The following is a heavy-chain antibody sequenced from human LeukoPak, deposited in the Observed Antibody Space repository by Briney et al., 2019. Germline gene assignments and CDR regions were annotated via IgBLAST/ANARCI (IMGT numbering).Heavy chain of an antibody. D-gene: IGHD3-22*01. CDR2: IKSKTDGGTT. J-gene: IGHJ4*02. V-gene: IGHV3-15*01. Sequence: GGSLRLSCAASGFTFSNAWMTWVRQAPGKGLEWVGRIKSKTDGGTTDYTAPVKGRFTISRGDSIHTLYLQMNSLKTEDTAVYYCTTGLADYYDSAANYWGQGTLVTVSS. CDR1: GFTFSNAW. CDR3: TTGLADYYDSAANY.